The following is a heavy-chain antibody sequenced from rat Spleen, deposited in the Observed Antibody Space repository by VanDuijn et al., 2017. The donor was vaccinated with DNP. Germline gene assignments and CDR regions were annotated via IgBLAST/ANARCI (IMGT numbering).Heavy chain of an antibody. D-gene: IGHD1-4*01. V-gene: IGHV3-1*01. CDR3: ARWPGYNPPYAMDA. J-gene: IGHJ4*01. CDR1: GYSITNTY. Sequence: EVQLQESGPGLVKPSQSLSLTCSVTGYSITNTYWGWVRKFPGNKMEWVGHITYSGDTSYNPSLKSRISITRDTSKNQFFLQLNSVTTEDTATYFCARWPGYNPPYAMDAWGQGTSVTVSS. CDR2: ITYSGDT.